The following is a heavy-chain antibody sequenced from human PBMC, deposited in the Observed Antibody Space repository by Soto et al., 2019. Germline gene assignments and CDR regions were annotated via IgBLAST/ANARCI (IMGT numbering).Heavy chain of an antibody. J-gene: IGHJ6*02. CDR1: GFTFSSYG. CDR2: ISYDGSKE. V-gene: IGHV3-30*18. CDR3: SKDLRLGSNDYCCYEMDV. D-gene: IGHD4-17*01. Sequence: QVQLVESGGGVVQPGRSLRLSCAASGFTFSSYGMHWVRQAPGKGLEWVAVISYDGSKEFYADSVKGRFTISRDNSKNTLYMQRESRRAEYTAVYYCSKDLRLGSNDYCCYEMDVWGQGKTVNVSS.